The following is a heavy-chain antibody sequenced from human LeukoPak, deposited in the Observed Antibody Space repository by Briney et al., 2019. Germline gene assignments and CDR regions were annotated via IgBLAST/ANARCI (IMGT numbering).Heavy chain of an antibody. CDR3: ARENYGGVDY. CDR1: GYDFTSYW. Sequence: GESLKISCKGSGYDFTSYWIGWVRQMPGKGLEWMGIVYPGNSDTRYSPSFQGQVTISADYSIRTAYLQWSSLKALDTAMYFCARENYGGVDYWGQGTLVTVSS. J-gene: IGHJ4*02. CDR2: VYPGNSDT. V-gene: IGHV5-51*01. D-gene: IGHD3-10*01.